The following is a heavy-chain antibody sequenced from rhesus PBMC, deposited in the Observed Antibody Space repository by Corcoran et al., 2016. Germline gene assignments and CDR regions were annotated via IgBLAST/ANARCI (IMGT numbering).Heavy chain of an antibody. Sequence: QVQLQESGPGLVKPSETLSLTCAVSGGSIRDDYYWSWIRQPPGKGLEWIGYIYGSGGGTNYKPARKNRVTISIDTSKNQFSLKLSSVTAADTAVYYWARDLMVSFDYWGQGVLVTVSS. CDR2: IYGSGGGT. CDR3: ARDLMVSFDY. D-gene: IGHD2-27*01. V-gene: IGHV4-106*01. J-gene: IGHJ4*01. CDR1: GGSIRDDYY.